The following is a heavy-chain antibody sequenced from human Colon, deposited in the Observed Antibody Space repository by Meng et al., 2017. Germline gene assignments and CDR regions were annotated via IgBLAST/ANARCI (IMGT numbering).Heavy chain of an antibody. CDR1: GYTFSNYG. D-gene: IGHD3-10*01. V-gene: IGHV1-18*01. CDR3: ARSEWFGELDH. CDR2: ISAYNGNT. Sequence: VQLVRTGAEVKKPGASVKVSCKASGYTFSNYGFSWVRQAPGQGLEWMGWISAYNGNTKYAQKFQGRVTVTTDTSTSTAYMELRSLRSDDTAVYYCARSEWFGELDHWGQGTLVTVSS. J-gene: IGHJ4*02.